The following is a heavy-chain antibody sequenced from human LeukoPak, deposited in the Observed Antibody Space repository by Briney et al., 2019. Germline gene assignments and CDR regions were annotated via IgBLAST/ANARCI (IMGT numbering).Heavy chain of an antibody. CDR1: GFTFSSYA. CDR2: ISGSGGST. V-gene: IGHV3-23*01. D-gene: IGHD1-26*01. Sequence: GSLRLSCAASGFTFSSYAMSWVRQAPGKGLEWVSAISGSGGSTYYADSVKGRFTISRDNSKNTLYLQMNSLRAEDTAVYYCANSRWELLHLDYWGQGTLVTVSS. J-gene: IGHJ4*02. CDR3: ANSRWELLHLDY.